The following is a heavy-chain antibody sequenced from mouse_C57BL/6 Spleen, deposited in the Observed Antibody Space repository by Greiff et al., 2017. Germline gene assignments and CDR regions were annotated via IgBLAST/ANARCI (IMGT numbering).Heavy chain of an antibody. V-gene: IGHV1-82*01. CDR3: ARGEDYYGSSGYFDY. CDR2: IYPGDGAT. J-gene: IGHJ2*01. Sequence: VQLQQSGPELVKPGASVKISCKASGYAFSSSWMNWVKQRPGKGLEWIGRIYPGDGATNYNGKFKGKATLTADKSSSTAYMQLSSLTSEDSAVYFCARGEDYYGSSGYFDYWGQGTTLTVSS. D-gene: IGHD1-1*01. CDR1: GYAFSSSW.